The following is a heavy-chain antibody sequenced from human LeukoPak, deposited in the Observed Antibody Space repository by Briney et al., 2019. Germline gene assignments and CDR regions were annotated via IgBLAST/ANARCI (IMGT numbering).Heavy chain of an antibody. CDR3: ARLIVVVTAILFDP. CDR2: ISTSGSP. V-gene: IGHV4-4*07. D-gene: IGHD2-21*02. J-gene: IGHJ5*02. CDR1: SGSIIRYH. Sequence: PSETLSLICTVSSGSIIRYHWSWIRQSAEKGLEWIGRISTSGSPNYNPSLRSRVSMSADTSKNQFSLKLSSVTAADTAVYYCARLIVVVTAILFDPWGQGTLVTVSS.